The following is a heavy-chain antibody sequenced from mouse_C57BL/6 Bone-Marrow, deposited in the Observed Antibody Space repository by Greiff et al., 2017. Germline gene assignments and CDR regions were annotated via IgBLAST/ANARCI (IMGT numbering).Heavy chain of an antibody. Sequence: VQLKESGAELVRPGASVKLSCTASGFNIKDDYMHWVKQRPEQGLEWIGWIDPANGDTEYASKFQGKATITADTSSNTAYLQLSSLTSKDTAVYYCTTWLRAYWGQGTLVTVSA. CDR1: GFNIKDDY. CDR2: IDPANGDT. D-gene: IGHD1-1*01. CDR3: TTWLRAY. V-gene: IGHV14-4*01. J-gene: IGHJ3*01.